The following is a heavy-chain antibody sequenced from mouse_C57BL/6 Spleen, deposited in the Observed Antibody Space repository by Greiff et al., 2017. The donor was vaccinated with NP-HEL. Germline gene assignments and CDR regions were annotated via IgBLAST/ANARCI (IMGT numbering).Heavy chain of an antibody. CDR1: GYTFTDHT. Sequence: VKLMESDAELVKPGASVKISCKVSGYTFTDHTIHWMKQRPEQGLEWIGYIYPRDGSTKYNEKFKGKATLTADKSSSTAYMQLNSLTSEDSAVYFCARGGLGTTVVTPHFDVWGTGTTVTVSS. D-gene: IGHD1-1*01. J-gene: IGHJ1*03. CDR3: ARGGLGTTVVTPHFDV. V-gene: IGHV1-78*01. CDR2: IYPRDGST.